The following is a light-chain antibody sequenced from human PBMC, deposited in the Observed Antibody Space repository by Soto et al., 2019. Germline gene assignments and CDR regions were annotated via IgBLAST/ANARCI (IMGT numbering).Light chain of an antibody. CDR3: QHYNSYSEA. V-gene: IGKV1-5*01. Sequence: DIQMTQSPSTLSASVRARVTITCRASQSISSWLAWYQQKPGKAPKLLIYDASDLESGVPSRFSGSGSGTEFTLTISSMQPDDFATYYCQHYNSYSEAFGQGTKVDI. J-gene: IGKJ1*01. CDR1: QSISSW. CDR2: DAS.